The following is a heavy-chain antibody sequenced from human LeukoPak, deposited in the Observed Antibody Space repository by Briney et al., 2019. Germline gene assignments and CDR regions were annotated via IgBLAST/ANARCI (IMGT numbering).Heavy chain of an antibody. CDR3: ARSREGNATNGMVV. CDR2: IWYDGGNK. CDR1: GYTFSTYG. J-gene: IGHJ6*02. V-gene: IGHV3-33*01. D-gene: IGHD1-1*01. Sequence: PGRSLTLSCAVSGYTFSTYGMHWVRQAPGKGLEWVAVIWYDGGNKYYADSVKGRFTTSRDNSKNTLYLQMNSLRAEDTAVYYCARSREGNATNGMVVWGQRTTVTLAS.